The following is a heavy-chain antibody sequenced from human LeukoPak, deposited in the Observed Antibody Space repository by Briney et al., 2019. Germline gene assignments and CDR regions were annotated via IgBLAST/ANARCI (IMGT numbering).Heavy chain of an antibody. J-gene: IGHJ4*02. CDR2: INWNGGST. CDR3: AKEATTGTGYCFDY. CDR1: GFTFDDYG. V-gene: IGHV3-20*04. D-gene: IGHD1-1*01. Sequence: GGSLRLSCAASGFTFDDYGMNWVRQAPGKGLEWVSGINWNGGSTGYADSVKGRFTISRDNAKNSLYLQMNSLRAEDTAVYYCAKEATTGTGYCFDYWGQGPLVTVSS.